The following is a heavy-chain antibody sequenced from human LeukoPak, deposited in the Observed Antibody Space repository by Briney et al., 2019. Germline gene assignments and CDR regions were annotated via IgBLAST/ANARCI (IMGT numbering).Heavy chain of an antibody. J-gene: IGHJ4*02. D-gene: IGHD6-13*01. CDR3: ASRGPYYSSSWESPFDY. Sequence: SVKVSCKASGGTFSSYAISWVRQTPGQGLEWMGGIIPIFGTANYAQKFQGRVTITADESTSTAYMELSSLRSEDTAVYYCASRGPYYSSSWESPFDYWGQGTLVTVSS. CDR2: IIPIFGTA. V-gene: IGHV1-69*13. CDR1: GGTFSSYA.